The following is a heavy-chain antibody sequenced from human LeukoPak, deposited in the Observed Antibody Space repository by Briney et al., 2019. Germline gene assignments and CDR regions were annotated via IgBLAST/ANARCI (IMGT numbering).Heavy chain of an antibody. J-gene: IGHJ3*02. CDR3: XXXYDSSGYPHPAFDI. D-gene: IGHD3-22*01. CDR1: GDSVSSNSAA. V-gene: IGHV6-1*01. CDR2: TYYRSKWYN. Sequence: SQTLSLTCAISGDSVSSNSAAWNWIRQSPSRGLEWLGRTYYRSKWYNDYAVSVKSRITINPDTSKNQFSLQLNSVTPEDTAVXXXXXXYDSSGYPHPAFDIWGQGTMVTVSS.